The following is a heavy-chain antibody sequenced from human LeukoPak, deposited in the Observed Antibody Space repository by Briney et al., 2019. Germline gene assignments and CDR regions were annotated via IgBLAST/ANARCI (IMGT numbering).Heavy chain of an antibody. CDR2: IKGDGSAA. CDR3: ARDLEGDSPYYMDV. Sequence: GGSLRLSCAASGFTFSSYWMHWVRQVPGKGLVWVSDIKGDGSAATYADSVKGRFTISRDNAKNTLYLQMNSLRAEDMAVYYCARDLEGDSPYYMDVWGKGTTVTVSS. J-gene: IGHJ6*03. V-gene: IGHV3-74*01. D-gene: IGHD2-21*02. CDR1: GFTFSSYW.